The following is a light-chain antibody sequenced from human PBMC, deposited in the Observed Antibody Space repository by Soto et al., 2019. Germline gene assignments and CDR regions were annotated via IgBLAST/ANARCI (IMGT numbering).Light chain of an antibody. V-gene: IGKV3-15*01. J-gene: IGKJ5*01. CDR1: QSVSSN. CDR3: QQYRMSPNT. CDR2: GAS. Sequence: EIVMTQSPATLSVSPGERATLSCRASQSVSSNVAWYQQIPGQTPRLLIYGASTRATGIPVRFSGSGSGTDFSLTIRGLKPEDFAVYYCQQYRMSPNTFGQGTRLEIK.